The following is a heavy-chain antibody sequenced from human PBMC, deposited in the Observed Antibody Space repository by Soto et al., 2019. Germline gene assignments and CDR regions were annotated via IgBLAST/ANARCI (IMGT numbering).Heavy chain of an antibody. D-gene: IGHD3-10*01. V-gene: IGHV4-34*01. CDR1: GGSFSGYY. CDR3: ARVSGIYYYGMDV. Sequence: QVQLQQWGAGLLKPSATLSLTCAVFGGSFSGYYWSWIRQPPGKGLEWIGEINHSGSTNYNPSLKSLVTTSVDTSKNQFSLMLRSVTAADTAVYYCARVSGIYYYGMDVWGQGTTVTVSS. CDR2: INHSGST. J-gene: IGHJ6*02.